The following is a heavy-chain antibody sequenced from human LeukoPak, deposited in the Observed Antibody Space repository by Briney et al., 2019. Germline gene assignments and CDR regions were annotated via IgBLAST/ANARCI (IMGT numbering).Heavy chain of an antibody. CDR1: GFTFSSYG. V-gene: IGHV3-23*01. D-gene: IGHD2-2*01. CDR2: ISGSGGST. J-gene: IGHJ5*02. CDR3: AKASAARIPNWFDP. Sequence: GGTLRLSCAASGFTFSSYGMSWFRQAPGKGLEWVSAISGSGGSTYYADSVKGRFTISRDNSKNTLYLQMNSLRAEDTAVYYCAKASAARIPNWFDPWGQGTLVTVSS.